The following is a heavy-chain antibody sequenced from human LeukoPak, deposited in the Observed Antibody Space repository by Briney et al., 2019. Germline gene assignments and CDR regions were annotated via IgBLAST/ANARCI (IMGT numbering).Heavy chain of an antibody. D-gene: IGHD2-15*01. CDR3: AKQLGYCSDGSCYFPY. CDR2: IGGVSESF. CDR1: GFIFSNYA. V-gene: IGHV3-23*01. Sequence: GGSLRLSCAASGFIFSNYAMTWVRQAPGKGLEWVSIIGGVSESFYYADSVKGRFTVSRDNSKDTLYLQINSLRAEDTAVYYCAKQLGYCSDGSCYFPYWGQGTLVTVSS. J-gene: IGHJ4*02.